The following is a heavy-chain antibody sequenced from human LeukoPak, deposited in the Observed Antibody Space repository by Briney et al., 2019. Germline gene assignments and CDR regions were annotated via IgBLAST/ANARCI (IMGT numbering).Heavy chain of an antibody. J-gene: IGHJ4*02. Sequence: GRSLRLSCGVSGFTFSNYAMHWVRQAPGKGLEWVALISYDGGKKYYADSVKGRFTISRDNSKNTLYLQMNSLRAEDTAVYYCAREYDCGDYFDYWGQGNLVTVSS. CDR2: ISYDGGKK. D-gene: IGHD4-17*01. CDR3: AREYDCGDYFDY. V-gene: IGHV3-30*04. CDR1: GFTFSNYA.